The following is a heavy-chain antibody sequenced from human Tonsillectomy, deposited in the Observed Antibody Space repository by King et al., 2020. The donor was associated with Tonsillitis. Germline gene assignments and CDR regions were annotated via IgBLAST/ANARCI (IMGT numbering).Heavy chain of an antibody. CDR1: GFSFSSYG. J-gene: IGHJ3*01. CDR2: IWFDGSNK. Sequence: VQLVESGGDVVQPGRSLRLSCAASGFSFSSYGMHWVRQAPGKGLEWVSLIWFDGSNKYYVDSVKGRFTISRDNSKNTLYLQMNSLRAEDTAVYYCARDRGYGDYERHDAFDLWGQGTMVTVSS. V-gene: IGHV3-33*01. D-gene: IGHD4-17*01. CDR3: ARDRGYGDYERHDAFDL.